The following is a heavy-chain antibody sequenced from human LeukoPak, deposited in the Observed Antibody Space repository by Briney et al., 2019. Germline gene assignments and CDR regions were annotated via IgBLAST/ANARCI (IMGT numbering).Heavy chain of an antibody. CDR2: IIPIFGTA. CDR3: ARGGDGYNYRIDY. D-gene: IGHD5-24*01. CDR1: GGTFSSYA. V-gene: IGHV1-69*13. Sequence: SVKVSCKASGGTFSSYAISWVRQAPGQGLEWMGGIIPIFGTANYAQKFQGRVTITADESTSTAYMELSSLRSEDTAVYYCARGGDGYNYRIDYWGQGTLVTVPS. J-gene: IGHJ4*02.